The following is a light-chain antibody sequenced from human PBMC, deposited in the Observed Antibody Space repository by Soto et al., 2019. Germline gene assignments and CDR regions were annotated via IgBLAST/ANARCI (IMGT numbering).Light chain of an antibody. V-gene: IGKV1-5*01. Sequence: DIQMTQSPSTLPASVGDRVTITCRASESIRTWLAWYQHKPGKAPKFLIYDASTLESGVPSRFSGSGSGTEFTLTISSLQPDDFATYYCQQYNNYPRTFGQGTKVDIK. CDR1: ESIRTW. CDR2: DAS. CDR3: QQYNNYPRT. J-gene: IGKJ1*01.